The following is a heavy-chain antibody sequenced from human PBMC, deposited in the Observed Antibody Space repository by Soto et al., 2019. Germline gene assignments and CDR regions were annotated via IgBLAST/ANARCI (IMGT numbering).Heavy chain of an antibody. CDR3: ARAWAITMIVVARRWFEP. CDR2: INHSGST. D-gene: IGHD3-22*01. J-gene: IGHJ5*02. Sequence: SETLSLTCAVYGGSFSGYYWSWIRRPPGKGLEWIGEINHSGSTNYNPSLKSRVTISVDTSKNQFSLKLSSVTAADTAVYYCARAWAITMIVVARRWFEPWGQGTLVTV. CDR1: GGSFSGYY. V-gene: IGHV4-34*01.